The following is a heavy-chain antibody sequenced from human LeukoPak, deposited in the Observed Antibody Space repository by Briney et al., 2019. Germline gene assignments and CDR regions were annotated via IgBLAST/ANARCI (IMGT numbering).Heavy chain of an antibody. V-gene: IGHV3-23*01. CDR2: VSSNGGTT. D-gene: IGHD3-16*01. CDR1: GFTFNNYA. Sequence: GGSLRLSCAASGFTFNNYAMTWVRQAPGKGLEWLSTVSSNGGTTYYADSVKGRFTISRDNSKNTLSLQMNSLRAEDTAVYYCARGWGNTVLPLDYWGQGTLVTVSP. J-gene: IGHJ4*02. CDR3: ARGWGNTVLPLDY.